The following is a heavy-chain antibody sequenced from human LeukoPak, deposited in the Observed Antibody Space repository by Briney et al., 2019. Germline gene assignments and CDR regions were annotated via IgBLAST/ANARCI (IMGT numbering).Heavy chain of an antibody. CDR3: TRESDGDPDPRFDS. Sequence: GGSLRLSCAASGFTFSGSAMHWVRQASGKGLEWVGRIRSKANSYATAYVASVKGRFTISRDDSKSTAYLQMNSLKTDDTAVYYCTRESDGDPDPRFDSWGQGTLVTVSS. J-gene: IGHJ4*02. CDR1: GFTFSGSA. D-gene: IGHD4-17*01. CDR2: IRSKANSYAT. V-gene: IGHV3-73*01.